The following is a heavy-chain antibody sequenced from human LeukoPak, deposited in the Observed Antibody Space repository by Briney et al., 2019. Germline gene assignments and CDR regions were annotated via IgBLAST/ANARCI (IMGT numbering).Heavy chain of an antibody. V-gene: IGHV3-33*01. D-gene: IGHD3-10*01. J-gene: IGHJ6*02. CDR2: IWYDGSNK. CDR3: ARDAHTSSGTYWGGVDYYYGMDV. CDR1: GFTFSSYG. Sequence: GGSLRLSCAASGFTFSSYGMHWVRQAPGKGLEWVAVIWYDGSNKYYADSVKGRFTISRDNSKNTLYLQMNSPRAEDTAVYYCARDAHTSSGTYWGGVDYYYGMDVWGQGTTVIVSS.